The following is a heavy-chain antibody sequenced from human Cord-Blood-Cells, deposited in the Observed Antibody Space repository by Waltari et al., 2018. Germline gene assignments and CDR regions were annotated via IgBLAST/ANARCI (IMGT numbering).Heavy chain of an antibody. CDR2: IRSRANSYAT. J-gene: IGHJ4*02. CDR3: TRHGGM. CDR1: GFTFSGSA. D-gene: IGHD3-16*01. Sequence: EVQLVESGGGLVQPGGSLKLSCAASGFTFSGSAMHWVRQASGKWLEWVGRIRSRANSYATAYAASVKGRFTISRDDSKNTAYLQMNSLKTEDTAVYYCTRHGGMGGQGTLVTVSS. V-gene: IGHV3-73*02.